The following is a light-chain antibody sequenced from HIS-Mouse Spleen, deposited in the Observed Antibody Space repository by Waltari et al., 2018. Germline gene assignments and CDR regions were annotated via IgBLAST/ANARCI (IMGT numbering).Light chain of an antibody. CDR1: SSDVGGYNY. J-gene: IGLJ2*01. V-gene: IGLV2-14*01. CDR2: EVS. CDR3: SSYTSSSTLEV. Sequence: QSALTQPASVSGSPGQSITLSCTGTSSDVGGYNYGSWYQQHPGKAPKLMIYEVSNRPSGVSNRFSGSKSGNTASLTISGLQAEDEADYYCSSYTSSSTLEVFGGGTKLTVL.